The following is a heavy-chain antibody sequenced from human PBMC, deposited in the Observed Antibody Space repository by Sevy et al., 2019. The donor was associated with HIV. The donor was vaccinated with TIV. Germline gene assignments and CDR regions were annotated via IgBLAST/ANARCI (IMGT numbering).Heavy chain of an antibody. D-gene: IGHD6-13*01. Sequence: ASVKVSCKASGYRITGYYMHWVRQAPGQGLEWMGWINPHSGGTNSAQKFQGRVTMTRDTSISTAYMELSRLRFDDTAVYYCSRDAAIAAQGELDPWGQGTLVTVSS. CDR2: INPHSGGT. J-gene: IGHJ5*02. CDR3: SRDAAIAAQGELDP. V-gene: IGHV1-2*02. CDR1: GYRITGYY.